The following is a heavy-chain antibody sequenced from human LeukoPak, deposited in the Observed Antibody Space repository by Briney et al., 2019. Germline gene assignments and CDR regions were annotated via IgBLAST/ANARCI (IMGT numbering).Heavy chain of an antibody. CDR3: ASGYYDILTGFFSFDY. D-gene: IGHD3-9*01. CDR2: VYYSGNT. Sequence: SETLSLTCTVSGGSISTTSYYWGWIRQPPGKGLEWVGSVYYSGNTYYNPSLKSRVTISVDTSKNQFSLKLSSVTAADTAVYYCASGYYDILTGFFSFDYWGQGTLVTVSS. J-gene: IGHJ4*02. V-gene: IGHV4-39*01. CDR1: GGSISTTSYY.